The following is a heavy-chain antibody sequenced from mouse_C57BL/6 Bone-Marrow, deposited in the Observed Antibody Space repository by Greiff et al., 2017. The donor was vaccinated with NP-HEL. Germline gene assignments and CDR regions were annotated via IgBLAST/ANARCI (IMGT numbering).Heavy chain of an antibody. CDR3: AREVDYYYGSGAY. CDR1: GYTFTSYG. V-gene: IGHV1-81*01. J-gene: IGHJ3*01. D-gene: IGHD1-1*01. Sequence: QVQLQQSGAELARPGASVKLSCKASGYTFTSYGISWVKQRTGQGLEWIGEIYPRSGNTYYNEKFKGKATLTADKSSSTAYMELRSLTSEDSAVYFCAREVDYYYGSGAYWGQGTLVTVSA. CDR2: IYPRSGNT.